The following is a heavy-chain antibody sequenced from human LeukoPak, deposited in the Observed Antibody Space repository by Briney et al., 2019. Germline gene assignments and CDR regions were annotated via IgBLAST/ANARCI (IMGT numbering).Heavy chain of an antibody. CDR1: GFTFSSYA. Sequence: HPGGSLRLSCAASGFTFSSYAMSWVRQAPGKGLEWVSAISGSGGSTYYADSVKGRFTISRDNSKNTLYLQMNSLRAEDTAVYYCAKAVPGIVVVVAAPFDYWGQGTLVTVSS. CDR2: ISGSGGST. J-gene: IGHJ4*02. CDR3: AKAVPGIVVVVAAPFDY. V-gene: IGHV3-23*01. D-gene: IGHD2-15*01.